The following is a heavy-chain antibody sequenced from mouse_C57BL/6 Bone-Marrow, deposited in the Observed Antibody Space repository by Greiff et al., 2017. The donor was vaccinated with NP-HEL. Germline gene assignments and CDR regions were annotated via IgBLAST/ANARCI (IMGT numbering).Heavy chain of an antibody. CDR2: ISSGSSTI. J-gene: IGHJ4*01. CDR1: GFTFSDYG. CDR3: ARSDYYGSSLYYAMDY. Sequence: EVQLQESGGGLVKPGGSLKLSCAASGFTFSDYGMHWVRQAPEKGLEWVAYISSGSSTIYYADTVKGRFTISRDNAKNTLFLQMTSLRSEDTAMYYCARSDYYGSSLYYAMDYWGQGTSVTVSS. V-gene: IGHV5-17*01. D-gene: IGHD1-1*01.